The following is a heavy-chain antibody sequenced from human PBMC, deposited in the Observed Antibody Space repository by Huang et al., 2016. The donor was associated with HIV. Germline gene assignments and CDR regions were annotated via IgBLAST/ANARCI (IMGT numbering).Heavy chain of an antibody. CDR3: ARGGGIQLWLLGYYYMDV. V-gene: IGHV1-18*01. CDR1: GYTFSSFG. Sequence: QVQLVQSGAEVKKPGASVKVSCKASGYTFSSFGISWVRQAPGQGVDWVGWISGYNGNTKFAQKFQGRLTMTTDTSTSTAYMELRSLRSDDTAVYYCARGGGIQLWLLGYYYMDVWGNGTTVTVSS. D-gene: IGHD5-18*01. CDR2: ISGYNGNT. J-gene: IGHJ6*03.